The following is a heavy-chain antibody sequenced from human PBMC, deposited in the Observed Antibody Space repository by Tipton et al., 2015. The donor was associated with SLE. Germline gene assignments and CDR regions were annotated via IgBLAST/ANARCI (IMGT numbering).Heavy chain of an antibody. CDR3: AKRGHSSGYPN. J-gene: IGHJ4*02. V-gene: IGHV5-51*03. Sequence: QLVQSGAEVEKPGESLKISCKASGYNFNIYWIGWVRQMPGKGLEWMGVILPGDSDTRYSPSFQGQVTISVGKSSSTAYLQWSSLKASDTAMYFCAKRGHSSGYPNWGQGTLVTVSS. CDR1: GYNFNIYW. CDR2: ILPGDSDT. D-gene: IGHD3-22*01.